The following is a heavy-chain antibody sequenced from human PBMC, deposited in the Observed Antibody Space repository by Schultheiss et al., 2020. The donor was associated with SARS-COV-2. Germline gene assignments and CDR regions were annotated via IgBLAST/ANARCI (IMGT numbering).Heavy chain of an antibody. CDR2: ISGSGGAT. D-gene: IGHD2-21*01. CDR1: EFTFSRYW. CDR3: ARESAAIAVPLFLY. V-gene: IGHV3-23*01. J-gene: IGHJ4*02. Sequence: GGSLRLSCAASEFTFSRYWMSWVRQAPGKGLEWVSAISGSGGATSYSDSVKGRFTISRDNSKNTLYLQMNSLRVEDMAVYYCARESAAIAVPLFLYWGRGTLVTVSS.